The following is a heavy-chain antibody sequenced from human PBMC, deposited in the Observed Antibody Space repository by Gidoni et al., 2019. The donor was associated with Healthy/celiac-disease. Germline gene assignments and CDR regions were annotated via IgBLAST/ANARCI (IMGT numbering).Heavy chain of an antibody. J-gene: IGHJ4*02. Sequence: EVQLLESGGGLVQPGGSLRLSCAASGFTFISYAMSWVRQAPGTGLEWVSAISGSGGSTYYADSVKGRFTISRDNSKNTLYLQMNSLRAEDTAVYYCAKDQPTMIVVDLYYFDYWGQGTLVTVSS. CDR2: ISGSGGST. D-gene: IGHD3-22*01. CDR1: GFTFISYA. CDR3: AKDQPTMIVVDLYYFDY. V-gene: IGHV3-23*01.